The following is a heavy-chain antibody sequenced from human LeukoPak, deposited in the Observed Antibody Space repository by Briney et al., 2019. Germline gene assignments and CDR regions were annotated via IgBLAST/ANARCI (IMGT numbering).Heavy chain of an antibody. CDR2: IYTSGST. J-gene: IGHJ6*03. V-gene: IGHV4-61*02. Sequence: PSETLSLTCTVSGGSISSGSYYWSWIRQPAGKGLEWIGRIYTSGSTNYNPSLQSRVTISVDTSKNQFSLTLSSVTAADTAVYYCARGGAYDSLRVSYYYYYMDVWGKGTTVTVSS. CDR1: GGSISSGSYY. D-gene: IGHD5-12*01. CDR3: ARGGAYDSLRVSYYYYYMDV.